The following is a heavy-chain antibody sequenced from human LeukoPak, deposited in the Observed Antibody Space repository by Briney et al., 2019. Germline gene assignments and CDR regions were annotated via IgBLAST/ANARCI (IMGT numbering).Heavy chain of an antibody. CDR2: IGGSGDNT. J-gene: IGHJ4*02. D-gene: IGHD4-17*01. V-gene: IGHV3-23*01. CDR1: GLTVSTYA. Sequence: GGSLRLSCAPSGLTVSTYAMSWVRPAPGKWLEWGLSIGGSGDNTFYADSVKDRFTISRDNSKNTLFLQMNSLRAEDTAVYYCAKGRGTTVTSAANYWGQGTLVTVSS. CDR3: AKGRGTTVTSAANY.